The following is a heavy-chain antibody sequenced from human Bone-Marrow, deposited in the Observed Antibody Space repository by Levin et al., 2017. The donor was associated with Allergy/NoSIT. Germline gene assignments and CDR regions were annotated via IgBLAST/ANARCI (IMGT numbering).Heavy chain of an antibody. CDR2: INSDGSST. V-gene: IGHV3-74*01. D-gene: IGHD3-22*01. CDR1: GFTFSNYW. CDR3: ARLQHYYHSGDYYFYAMDV. J-gene: IGHJ6*02. Sequence: GESLKISCAASGFTFSNYWMHWVRQAPGKGLVWVSRINSDGSSTNYADSVKGRFTISRDNAKNTLYLQVNTVRAEDTAVYFCARLQHYYHSGDYYFYAMDVWGQGTTVTVSS.